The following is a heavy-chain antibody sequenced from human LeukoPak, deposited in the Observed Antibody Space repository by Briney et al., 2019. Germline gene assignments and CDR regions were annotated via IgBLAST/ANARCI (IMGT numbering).Heavy chain of an antibody. Sequence: ASVKVSCKASGNTFTSYGISWVRQAPGQGLEWMGWISAYNGNTNYAQKLQGRVTMTTDTSTSTAYMELSRLRSDDTAVYYCARGNLDGYSYYYYMDVWGKGTTVTVSS. V-gene: IGHV1-18*01. CDR3: ARGNLDGYSYYYYMDV. J-gene: IGHJ6*03. CDR1: GNTFTSYG. D-gene: IGHD5-24*01. CDR2: ISAYNGNT.